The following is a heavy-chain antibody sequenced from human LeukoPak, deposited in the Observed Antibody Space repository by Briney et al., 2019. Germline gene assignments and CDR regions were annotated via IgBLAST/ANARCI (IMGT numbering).Heavy chain of an antibody. CDR1: GVSISSSSYD. J-gene: IGHJ4*02. V-gene: IGHV4-39*01. CDR3: ARPYSSGWYSDY. CDR2: IYYSGST. Sequence: SETLSLTRTVSGVSISSSSYDWGWLRQPPGKGLEWIVSIYYSGSTYYNPSLKSRVTISVDTSKNQFSLKLSSVTAADTAVYYCARPYSSGWYSDYWGQGTLVTVSS. D-gene: IGHD6-19*01.